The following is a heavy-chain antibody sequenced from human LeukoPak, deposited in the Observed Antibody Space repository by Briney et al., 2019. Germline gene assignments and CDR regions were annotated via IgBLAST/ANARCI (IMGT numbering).Heavy chain of an antibody. V-gene: IGHV4-59*01. D-gene: IGHD6-13*01. CDR3: AKTGGGSSSYRYFDL. Sequence: SETLSLTCTVSGGSISSYYWSWIRQPPGKGLEWIGYIYYSGSTNYNPSLKSRVTISVDTSKNQFSLKLSSVTAADTAVYYCAKTGGGSSSYRYFDLWARGPRVTVSS. CDR2: IYYSGST. CDR1: GGSISSYY. J-gene: IGHJ2*01.